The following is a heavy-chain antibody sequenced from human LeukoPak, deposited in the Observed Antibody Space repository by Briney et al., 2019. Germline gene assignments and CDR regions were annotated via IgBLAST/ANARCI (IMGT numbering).Heavy chain of an antibody. J-gene: IGHJ4*02. CDR3: AKARRATVHYDILY. D-gene: IGHD3-22*01. V-gene: IGHV3-23*01. CDR1: GFTFSSYA. CDR2: ISGSGGST. Sequence: GGSLRLSCAASGFTFSSYAMSWVRQAPGKGLEWVSAISGSGGSTYYADSVKGRFTISRDNSKNTLYLQMNSLRAEDTAVYYCAKARRATVHYDILYWGQGTLVAVSS.